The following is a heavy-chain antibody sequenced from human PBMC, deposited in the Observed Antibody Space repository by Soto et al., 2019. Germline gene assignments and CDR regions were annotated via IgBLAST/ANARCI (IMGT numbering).Heavy chain of an antibody. Sequence: EVQLVESGGGLVQPGGSLRLSCAASGFTSSSYWMHWVRQAPGKGLVWVSRINSDGSSTRYADSVKGRFTISRYNAKNTLYRQMNSLRAEDTAVCYCARGDGDYVDYWGQRTLVTVSS. CDR1: GFTSSSYW. V-gene: IGHV3-74*01. CDR3: ARGDGDYVDY. J-gene: IGHJ4*02. D-gene: IGHD2-21*02. CDR2: INSDGSST.